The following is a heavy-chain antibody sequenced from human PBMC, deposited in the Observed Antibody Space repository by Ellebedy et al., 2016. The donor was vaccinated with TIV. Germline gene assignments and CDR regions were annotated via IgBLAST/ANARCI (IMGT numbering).Heavy chain of an antibody. D-gene: IGHD3-9*01. Sequence: GESLKISXAASGFTFSNYSMNWVRQAPGKGLEWVSSISSSNSYIYYADSVKGRFIISRDNAKNSLYLQMNSLRAEDTAGYYCARDTSRNYDILTGYYTPYYYGMDVWGQGTTVTVSS. CDR2: ISSSNSYI. J-gene: IGHJ6*02. CDR3: ARDTSRNYDILTGYYTPYYYGMDV. CDR1: GFTFSNYS. V-gene: IGHV3-21*01.